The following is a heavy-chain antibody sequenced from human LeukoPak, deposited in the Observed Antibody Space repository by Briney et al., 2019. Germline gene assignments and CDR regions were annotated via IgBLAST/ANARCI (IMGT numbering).Heavy chain of an antibody. Sequence: PGGSLRLSCAASGFTFSTYAMSWVRQAPGKGLEWVSGISGSGGSTYYADSLKGRFTISRDNSKNTLYLQMNSLRVEDTAVYYCAKDPRYSSSSPNWFDPWGQGTLVTVSS. J-gene: IGHJ5*02. CDR1: GFTFSTYA. V-gene: IGHV3-23*01. D-gene: IGHD6-6*01. CDR2: ISGSGGST. CDR3: AKDPRYSSSSPNWFDP.